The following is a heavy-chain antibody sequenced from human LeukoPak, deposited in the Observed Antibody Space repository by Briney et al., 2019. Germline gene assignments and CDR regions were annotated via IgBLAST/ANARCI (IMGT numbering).Heavy chain of an antibody. J-gene: IGHJ5*02. CDR2: ISDSGGSI. CDR3: AKKSGTGPGHNWFDP. CDR1: GFNFGSYY. D-gene: IGHD2-8*02. V-gene: IGHV3-23*01. Sequence: PGGSLRLSCAASGFNFGSYYMTWVRQAPGKGLEWVSVISDSGGSIYYADSVKGRFTVSRDNSRNTLYLQMNSLRAEDTALYYCAKKSGTGPGHNWFDPWGQGTLVTVSS.